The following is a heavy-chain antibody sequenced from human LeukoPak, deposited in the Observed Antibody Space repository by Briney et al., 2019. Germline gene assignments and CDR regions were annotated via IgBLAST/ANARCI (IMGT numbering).Heavy chain of an antibody. V-gene: IGHV3-73*01. CDR1: VFTFSGSA. CDR2: IRTKVNSYAT. D-gene: IGHD2-2*01. Sequence: GGSLRLSCAASVFTFSGSAMHWVRQASGKGLEWVGRIRTKVNSYATAYAASVTGRLTISRDDSKNKAYLEMNSLKSEDTAVYYCSRLGYCSSTSCHGFDIWGQGTMITVSS. J-gene: IGHJ3*02. CDR3: SRLGYCSSTSCHGFDI.